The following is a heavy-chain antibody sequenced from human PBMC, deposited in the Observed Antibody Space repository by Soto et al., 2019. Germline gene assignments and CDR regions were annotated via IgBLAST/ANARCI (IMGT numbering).Heavy chain of an antibody. Sequence: GGSMRVAFAASGFPFISTYMSGVRQGPGKGLEWVSTIDGSGTFTYYADSVKGRFTISRDNSKNTVHLQMMSLGADDTAVYYCVKNSGWSHSWGQGTLVIVFS. CDR1: GFPFISTY. CDR3: VKNSGWSHS. D-gene: IGHD3-10*01. J-gene: IGHJ5*01. CDR2: IDGSGTFT. V-gene: IGHV3-23*01.